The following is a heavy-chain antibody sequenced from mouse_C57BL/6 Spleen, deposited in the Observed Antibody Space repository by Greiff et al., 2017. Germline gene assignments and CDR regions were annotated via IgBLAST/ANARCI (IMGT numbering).Heavy chain of an antibody. CDR2: ISNLAYSI. D-gene: IGHD1-1*01. CDR1: GFTFSDYG. CDR3: ARHHSSDAMDY. V-gene: IGHV5-15*01. Sequence: EVMLEESGGGLVQPGGSLKLSCAASGFTFSDYGMAWVRQAPRNGPEWVAFISNLAYSIYYVDTVTGRVTISRENAQNTLYLEMSSLRSEDTAMYYCARHHSSDAMDYWGQGTSVTVSS. J-gene: IGHJ4*01.